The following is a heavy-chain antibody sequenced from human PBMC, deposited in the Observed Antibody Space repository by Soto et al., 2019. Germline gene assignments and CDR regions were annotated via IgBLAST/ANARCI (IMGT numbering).Heavy chain of an antibody. Sequence: EVQLVGSGGGLVQPGGSLRLSCAASGFTVSSNYMSWVRQAPGKGLEWVSVIYSGGSTYYADSVKGRFTISRDNSKNTLYLQMNSLRAEDTAVYYCARDHPPHYGDYGVNAFDIWGQGTMVTVSS. CDR3: ARDHPPHYGDYGVNAFDI. D-gene: IGHD4-17*01. CDR2: IYSGGST. J-gene: IGHJ3*02. V-gene: IGHV3-66*01. CDR1: GFTVSSNY.